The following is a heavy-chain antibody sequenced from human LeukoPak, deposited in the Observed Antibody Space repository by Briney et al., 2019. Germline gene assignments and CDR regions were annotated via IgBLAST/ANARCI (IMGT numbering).Heavy chain of an antibody. D-gene: IGHD1-20*01. CDR2: IYYSGTT. J-gene: IGHJ4*02. CDR3: ARASYNWSALDY. CDR1: GGSISSGDYY. V-gene: IGHV4-30-4*01. Sequence: PSQTLSLTCTVSGGSISSGDYYWSWIRQPPGKGLEWIGYIYYSGTTYYNPSLKSRVIISVDTSKNQFSLKLSSVTAADTAVYYCARASYNWSALDYWGQGTLVTVSS.